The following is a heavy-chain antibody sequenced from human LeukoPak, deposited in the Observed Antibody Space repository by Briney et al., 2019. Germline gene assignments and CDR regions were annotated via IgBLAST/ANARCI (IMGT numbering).Heavy chain of an antibody. D-gene: IGHD3-3*01. CDR1: GFTFSDYS. CDR3: ARNIAGDYDFWSGYSYYFDY. J-gene: IGHJ4*02. V-gene: IGHV3-21*01. CDR2: ITSAGGYT. Sequence: GGSLRLSCGASGFTFSDYSMNWVRQAPGKGLAWVASITSAGGYTYYADSVKGRFTISRDNAQNSLFLQMNSLRAEDTAVYYCARNIAGDYDFWSGYSYYFDYWGQGTLVTVSS.